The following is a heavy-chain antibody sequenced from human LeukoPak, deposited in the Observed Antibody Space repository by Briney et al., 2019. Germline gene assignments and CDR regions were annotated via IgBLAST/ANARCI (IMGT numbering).Heavy chain of an antibody. Sequence: PSETLSLTCTVSGGSISSYYWSWIRQPPGKGLEWIGYIYYSGSTNYNPSLKSRVTISVDTPKNQFSLKLSSVTAADTAVYYCASLVSGYCSGGSCSTYYGMDVWGQGTTVTVSS. D-gene: IGHD2-15*01. CDR1: GGSISSYY. CDR3: ASLVSGYCSGGSCSTYYGMDV. J-gene: IGHJ6*02. CDR2: IYYSGST. V-gene: IGHV4-59*08.